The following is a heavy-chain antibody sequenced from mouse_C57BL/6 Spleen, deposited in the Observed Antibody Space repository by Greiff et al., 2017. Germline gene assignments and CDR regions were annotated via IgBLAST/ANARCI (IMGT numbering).Heavy chain of an antibody. D-gene: IGHD2-4*01. Sequence: VQLQQPGAELVTPGDSVKLSCKASGYTFTSYWLQWVKQRPGQGLAWRGEIDPSDSYTNYTQKCKGKATLTVDTYSSTAYMQLRSLTSEDSAVYYCARGIYYDYWGCFAYWGQGTLVTVSA. V-gene: IGHV1-50*01. CDR3: ARGIYYDYWGCFAY. CDR1: GYTFTSYW. J-gene: IGHJ3*01. CDR2: IDPSDSYT.